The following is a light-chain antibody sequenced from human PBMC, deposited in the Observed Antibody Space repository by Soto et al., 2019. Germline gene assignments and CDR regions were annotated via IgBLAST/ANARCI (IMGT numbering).Light chain of an antibody. CDR1: QGISNY. Sequence: DIQMTQSPSSLSASVGDRVTITCRASQGISNYLAWYQQKPGKVPKLLIYAASTLQSGVSSRFSGSGSGTDFTLTISSLQPEDGATYYCQRYNSAPLTFGGGKNVEIK. CDR3: QRYNSAPLT. V-gene: IGKV1-27*01. J-gene: IGKJ4*01. CDR2: AAS.